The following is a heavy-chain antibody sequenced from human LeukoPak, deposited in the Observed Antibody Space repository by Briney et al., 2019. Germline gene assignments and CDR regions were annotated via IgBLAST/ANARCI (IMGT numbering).Heavy chain of an antibody. CDR2: IRSKAYGGTT. CDR3: TREIAVAGTLGY. CDR1: GFTFGDYT. J-gene: IGHJ4*02. V-gene: IGHV3-49*04. D-gene: IGHD6-19*01. Sequence: GGSLRLSCTASGFTFGDYTMNWVRQAPGKGLEWVGFIRSKAYGGTTEYAASVKGRFTISRDDSKSNAYLQMNSLKTEDTAVYYCTREIAVAGTLGYWGQGTLVTVSS.